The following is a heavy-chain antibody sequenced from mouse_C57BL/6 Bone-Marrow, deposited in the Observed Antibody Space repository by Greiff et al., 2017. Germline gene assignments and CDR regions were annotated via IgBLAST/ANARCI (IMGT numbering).Heavy chain of an antibody. D-gene: IGHD1-1*02. CDR3: ARGWAAYYCDC. CDR1: GYAFSSSW. J-gene: IGHJ2*01. V-gene: IGHV1-82*01. CDR2: LYPGDGDT. Sequence: QVQLQQSGPELVQPGASVKISCKASGYAFSSSWLNWVKQRPGKGLAWIGRLYPGDGDTNYNGKFKGKATLTADKSSSTAYMQLSSLTSEDSAVYFCARGWAAYYCDCWGQGTTLTVSS.